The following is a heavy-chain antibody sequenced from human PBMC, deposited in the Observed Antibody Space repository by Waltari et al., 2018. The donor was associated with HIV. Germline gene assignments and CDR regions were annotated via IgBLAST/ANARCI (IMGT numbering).Heavy chain of an antibody. D-gene: IGHD3-10*01. CDR2: LYKEGRT. CDR1: GFSVSDNY. CDR3: ARMKRSYGSGQARYFYFGMDV. Sequence: EVQLVESGGGLVQPGGSLRLSCAASGFSVSDNYMSWVRLAPGKGLQWVSGLYKEGRTQYIDSVKGRLTIFRDNSKNALYLQMNSLRVDDTAVYYCARMKRSYGSGQARYFYFGMDVWGQGTTVIVSS. V-gene: IGHV3-53*01. J-gene: IGHJ6*02.